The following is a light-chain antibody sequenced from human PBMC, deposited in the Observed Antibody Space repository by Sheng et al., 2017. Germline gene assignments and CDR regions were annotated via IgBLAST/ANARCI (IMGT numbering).Light chain of an antibody. V-gene: IGKV1-5*03. CDR2: KAS. Sequence: DVQMTQSPSTLSASVGDRVTITCRASQSMGTCLAWYQQKPGKAPKLLIYKASTLQTGVPSRFSGSGSGTEFTLTISSLQPDDFATYYCQHYNSDSVTFGQGTKLEI. CDR3: QHYNSDSVT. J-gene: IGKJ2*01. CDR1: QSMGTC.